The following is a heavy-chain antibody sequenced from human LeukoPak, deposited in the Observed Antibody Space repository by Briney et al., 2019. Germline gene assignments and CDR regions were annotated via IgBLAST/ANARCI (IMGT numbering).Heavy chain of an antibody. CDR1: GGSISSHF. J-gene: IGHJ4*02. D-gene: IGHD1-26*01. Sequence: SETLSLTCTFSGGSISSHFWSCIRQPPGKGLEWIGYIYYSGGTNYNPSLKSRVTISVDTSKNQFSQKLSSVTAADTAMYYCATLSQELYYFDHWGLGTLVTVSS. V-gene: IGHV4-59*11. CDR2: IYYSGGT. CDR3: ATLSQELYYFDH.